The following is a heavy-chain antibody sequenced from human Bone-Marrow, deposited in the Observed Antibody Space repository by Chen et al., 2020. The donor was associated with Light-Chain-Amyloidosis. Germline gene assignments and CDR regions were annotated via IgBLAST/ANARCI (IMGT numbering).Heavy chain of an antibody. CDR3: AAGADI. CDR1: VFTWDDYG. Sequence: ELQLVESGGGLVQPVGSMRLFCVASVFTWDDYGMSWGSQAPGKGLEWVSGINNDGSVTSYAESVKGRLTISRDNAKNTLYLQMTSLRDEDTALYYCAAGADIRGRGILVTVSS. V-gene: IGHV3-20*04. CDR2: INNDGSVT. J-gene: IGHJ4*02. D-gene: IGHD3-10*01.